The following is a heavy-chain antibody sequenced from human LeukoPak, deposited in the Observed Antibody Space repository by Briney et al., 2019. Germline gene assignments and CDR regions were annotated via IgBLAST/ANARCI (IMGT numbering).Heavy chain of an antibody. J-gene: IGHJ5*02. CDR1: GFTFSSYD. CDR3: ARGSGGGFDP. CDR2: IGTAGDS. Sequence: GGSLRLSCAASGFTFSSYDMHWVRQGTGKGLEWVSGIGTAGDSYYLGSVKGRFTISRDNAKNFLYLQMNSLRAADTAVYYCARGSGGGFDPWGQGTLVTVSS. D-gene: IGHD3-10*01. V-gene: IGHV3-13*01.